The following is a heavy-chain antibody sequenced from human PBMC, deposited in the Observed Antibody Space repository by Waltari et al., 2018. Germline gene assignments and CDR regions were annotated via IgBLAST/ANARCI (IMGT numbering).Heavy chain of an antibody. Sequence: QVQLVQSGAEVKKPGASVKVSCKASGYTFTGYYMHWVRQAPGQGLEWMGRINPNSGGTNYAQKFQGRVTMTRDTSISTAYMELSRLRSDDTAVYYCLVVVAATPRQPDAFDIWGQGTMVTVSS. CDR2: INPNSGGT. V-gene: IGHV1-2*06. D-gene: IGHD2-15*01. CDR1: GYTFTGYY. CDR3: LVVVAATPRQPDAFDI. J-gene: IGHJ3*02.